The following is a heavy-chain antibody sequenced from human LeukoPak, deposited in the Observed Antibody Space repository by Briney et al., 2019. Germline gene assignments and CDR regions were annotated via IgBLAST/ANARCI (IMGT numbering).Heavy chain of an antibody. V-gene: IGHV3-23*01. Sequence: GGSLRLSCAASGFTFSSYAMSWVRQAPGKGLEWVSAISGSGGSTYYADSVKGRFTISRDNSKNTLYLQMNSLRAEDTAVYYCAKCLPVLYYYDSSGPDYWGQGTLVTVSS. CDR1: GFTFSSYA. D-gene: IGHD3-22*01. CDR3: AKCLPVLYYYDSSGPDY. CDR2: ISGSGGST. J-gene: IGHJ4*02.